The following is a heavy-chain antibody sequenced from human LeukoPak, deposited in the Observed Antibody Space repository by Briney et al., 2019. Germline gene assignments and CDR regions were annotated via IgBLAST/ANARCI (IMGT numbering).Heavy chain of an antibody. D-gene: IGHD6-13*01. Sequence: SETLSLTCPVSGGSISSSSYYWGWIRQPPGKGLEWIGSIYYSGGTYYNPSLKSRVTISVDTSKNQFSLKLSSVTAADTAVYYCARDSGSWYFYWGQGTLVTVSS. CDR1: GGSISSSSYY. V-gene: IGHV4-39*07. CDR3: ARDSGSWYFY. CDR2: IYYSGGT. J-gene: IGHJ4*02.